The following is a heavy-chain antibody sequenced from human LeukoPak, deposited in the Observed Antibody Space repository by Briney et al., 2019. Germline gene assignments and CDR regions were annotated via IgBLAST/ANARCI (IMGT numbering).Heavy chain of an antibody. J-gene: IGHJ5*02. V-gene: IGHV3-23*01. CDR3: AKRRYDTSSLDWFDP. D-gene: IGHD6-13*01. CDR2: ISASGGYT. Sequence: PGGSLRLSCAASGFTFSSYAMSWVRQAPGKGLEWVSAISASGGYTYYADSVKGRFTISRDNFKSTLYLQMNSLRVEDAAVYYCAKRRYDTSSLDWFDPWGQGTLVTVSS. CDR1: GFTFSSYA.